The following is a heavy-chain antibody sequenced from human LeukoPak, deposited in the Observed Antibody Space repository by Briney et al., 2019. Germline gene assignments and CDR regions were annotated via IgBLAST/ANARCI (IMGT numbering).Heavy chain of an antibody. CDR3: ARLYRSSGYSLIYFDY. CDR2: IYYSGST. V-gene: IGHV4-39*01. D-gene: IGHD3-22*01. CDR1: GGSISSSSYY. Sequence: SETLSLTCTVSGGSISSSSYYWGWIRQPPGKGLEWIGSIYYSGSTYYNPSLKSRVTISVDTSKNQFSLKLSSVTAADTAVYYCARLYRSSGYSLIYFDYWGQGTLVTVSS. J-gene: IGHJ4*02.